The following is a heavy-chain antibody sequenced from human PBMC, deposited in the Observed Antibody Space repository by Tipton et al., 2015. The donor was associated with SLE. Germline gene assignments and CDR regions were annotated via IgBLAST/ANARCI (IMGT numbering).Heavy chain of an antibody. V-gene: IGHV3-48*03. CDR1: GFTFSSYA. J-gene: IGHJ2*01. Sequence: SLRLSCAASGFTFSSYAMSWVRRAPGKGLEWVSYISSSGSTIYYADSVKGRFTISRDNAKNSLYLQMNSLRAEDTAVYYCARGGDIVDYFDLWGRGTLVTVSS. CDR2: ISSSGSTI. CDR3: ARGGDIVDYFDL. D-gene: IGHD5-12*01.